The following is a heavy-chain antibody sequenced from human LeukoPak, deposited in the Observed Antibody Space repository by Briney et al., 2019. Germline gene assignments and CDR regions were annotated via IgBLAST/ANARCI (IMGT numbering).Heavy chain of an antibody. J-gene: IGHJ6*04. Sequence: ASVKVSCKASGYTFTSYGISWVRQAPGQGLEWMGWISPYNGNTNYAQKLQGRVTMTTDTSTSTAYMELRSLRSDDTAVYYCARGVLHYDYGSRGYYYGMDVWGKGTTVTVSS. D-gene: IGHD3-16*01. CDR3: ARGVLHYDYGSRGYYYGMDV. V-gene: IGHV1-18*04. CDR2: ISPYNGNT. CDR1: GYTFTSYG.